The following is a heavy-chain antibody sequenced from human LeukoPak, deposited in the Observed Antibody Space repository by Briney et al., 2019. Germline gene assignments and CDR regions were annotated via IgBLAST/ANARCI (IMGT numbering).Heavy chain of an antibody. CDR3: ARDRENYYDFWSGDYYYMDV. V-gene: IGHV1-69*05. CDR2: IIPIFGTA. CDR1: GGTFSSYA. D-gene: IGHD3-3*01. J-gene: IGHJ6*03. Sequence: SVMVSCKASGGTFSSYAISWVRQAPGQGLEWMGGIIPIFGTANYAQKLQGRVTMTTDTSTSTAYMELRSLRSDDTAVYYCARDRENYYDFWSGDYYYMDVWGKGTTVTVSS.